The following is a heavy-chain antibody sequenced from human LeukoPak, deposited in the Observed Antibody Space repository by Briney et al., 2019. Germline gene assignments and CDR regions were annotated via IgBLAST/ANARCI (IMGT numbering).Heavy chain of an antibody. CDR1: GGTFSSYA. CDR3: ARERKITIFGVACDY. V-gene: IGHV1-69*13. CDR2: IIPIFGTA. D-gene: IGHD3-3*01. Sequence: SVKVSCKASGGTFSSYAISWVRQAPGQGLEWMGGIIPIFGTANYAQKFQGRVTITADESTSTAYMELSSLRSEDTAVYYCARERKITIFGVACDYWGQGTLVTVSS. J-gene: IGHJ4*02.